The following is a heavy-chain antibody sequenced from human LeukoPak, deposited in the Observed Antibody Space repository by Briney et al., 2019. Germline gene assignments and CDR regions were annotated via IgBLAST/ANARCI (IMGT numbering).Heavy chain of an antibody. CDR3: AKGGYYRGPYYYMDV. CDR1: GYTFSSYA. CDR2: ISGSGGST. V-gene: IGHV3-23*01. D-gene: IGHD3-22*01. J-gene: IGHJ6*03. Sequence: GGSLRLSCAASGYTFSSYAMSWVRQAPGKGLEWVSAISGSGGSTYYADSVKGRFTISRDNSKNTLYLQMNSLRAEDTAVYYCAKGGYYRGPYYYMDVWGKGTTVTVSS.